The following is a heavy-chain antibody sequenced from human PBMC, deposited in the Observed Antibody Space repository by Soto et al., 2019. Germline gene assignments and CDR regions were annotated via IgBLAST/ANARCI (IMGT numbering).Heavy chain of an antibody. D-gene: IGHD5-18*01. V-gene: IGHV3-23*05. CDR3: VNEVDTVSIVDFAL. Sequence: GVSLRLSCATSGFTFHDYAMSWVRQAPGKGLEWVSAIAFTGSATYYADSVKGRFTISRDNSKNIVYLQMNSLRVEDTALYYCVNEVDTVSIVDFALWDQGTKVTVS. CDR1: GFTFHDYA. J-gene: IGHJ4*02. CDR2: IAFTGSAT.